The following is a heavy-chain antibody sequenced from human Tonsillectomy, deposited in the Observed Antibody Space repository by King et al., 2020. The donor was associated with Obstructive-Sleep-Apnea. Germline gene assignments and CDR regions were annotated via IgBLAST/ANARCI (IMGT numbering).Heavy chain of an antibody. J-gene: IGHJ4*02. CDR1: GFTFDDYA. D-gene: IGHD3-22*01. CDR2: ISWNSGSI. V-gene: IGHV3-9*01. CDR3: AKGHSSGYSGFDY. Sequence: VQLVESGGVLVQPGRSLRLSCAGSGFTFDDYAMHWVRQAPGKGLEWVSGISWNSGSIDYADSVKGRFTISRDNAKNSLYLQMNSLRAEDTALYYCAKGHSSGYSGFDYWGQGTLVTVSS.